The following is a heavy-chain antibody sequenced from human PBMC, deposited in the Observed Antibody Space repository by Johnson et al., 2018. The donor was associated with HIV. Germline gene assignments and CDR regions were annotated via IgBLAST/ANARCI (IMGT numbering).Heavy chain of an antibody. D-gene: IGHD2-8*02. CDR1: GFTFDDYG. V-gene: IGHV3-20*04. J-gene: IGHJ3*01. Sequence: VRLVDSGGGVVRPGGSLRLSCAASGFTFDDYGMSWVRQVQGKGLEWVAGIDWDGGRQRYADSVKGRFTISRDNAKNSLYLQMNSLRAEDTALYYCARAKLGGVFDLWGQGTMVTVSS. CDR2: IDWDGGRQ. CDR3: ARAKLGGVFDL.